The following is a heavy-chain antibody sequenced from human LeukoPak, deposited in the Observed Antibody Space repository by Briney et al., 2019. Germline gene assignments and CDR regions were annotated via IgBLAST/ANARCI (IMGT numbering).Heavy chain of an antibody. CDR3: ARDGYSAIGNNYYYYGMDV. Sequence: ASVKVSCKASGYTFTSYGISWVRQAPGQGLEWMGWISAYNGNTNYAQKLQGRVTMTTDTSTSTAYMELRSLRSDDMAVYYCARDGYSAIGNNYYYYGMDVWGQGTTVTVSS. J-gene: IGHJ6*02. D-gene: IGHD2-2*01. CDR2: ISAYNGNT. CDR1: GYTFTSYG. V-gene: IGHV1-18*03.